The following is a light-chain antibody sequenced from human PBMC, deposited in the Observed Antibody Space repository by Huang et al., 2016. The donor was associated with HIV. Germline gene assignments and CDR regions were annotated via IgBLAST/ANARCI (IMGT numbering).Light chain of an antibody. Sequence: DIQMTQSPSSLSASVGDRISITCRASQTISTFLNWYQQKPGKAPKLLSYAASNLQSGVSSRFSDTGSGTLFTLTVTGLLPDDFATYFCQQTSSVPLTFGGGTKVEMK. J-gene: IGKJ4*01. CDR2: AAS. CDR1: QTISTF. CDR3: QQTSSVPLT. V-gene: IGKV1-39*01.